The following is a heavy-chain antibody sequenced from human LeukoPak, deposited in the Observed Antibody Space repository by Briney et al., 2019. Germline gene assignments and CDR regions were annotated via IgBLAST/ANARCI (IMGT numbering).Heavy chain of an antibody. CDR2: ITSDGSTT. D-gene: IGHD3-16*01. V-gene: IGHV3-74*01. CDR3: AGDYIWGRLF. CDR1: GFSLSDYW. J-gene: IGHJ4*01. Sequence: GGSLRLSCVGSGFSLSDYWMHWVRQTPGKGLMWVPRITSDGSTTWYADSVKGRFTVSRDNAKNTLFLEMNSLRDEDTAVYYCAGDYIWGRLFWGQGTLVTVSS.